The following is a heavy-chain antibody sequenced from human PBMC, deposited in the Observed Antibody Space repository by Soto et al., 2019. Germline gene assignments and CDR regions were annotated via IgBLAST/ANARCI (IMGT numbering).Heavy chain of an antibody. CDR3: ARVDCSSTSCYVPGFGYYYYMDV. CDR1: GYTFTSYG. J-gene: IGHJ6*03. V-gene: IGHV1-18*01. Sequence: GASVKVSCKASGYTFTSYGISWVRQAPGQGLEWMGWISAYNGNTNYAQKLQGRVTMTTDTSTSTAYMELRSLRSDDTAVYYCARVDCSSTSCYVPGFGYYYYMDVWGKGTTVTAP. D-gene: IGHD2-2*01. CDR2: ISAYNGNT.